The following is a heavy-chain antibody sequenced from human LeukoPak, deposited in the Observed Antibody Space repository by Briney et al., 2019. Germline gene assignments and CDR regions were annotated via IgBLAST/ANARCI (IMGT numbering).Heavy chain of an antibody. CDR1: GFTFSTYA. D-gene: IGHD2-2*01. Sequence: GSLGLSCAASGFTFSTYAMSWVRQAPGKGLEWVSAICGSDGSRYYADSVKGRFTISRDNSKNTLYLQMNSLRGEDTAVYYCAKGGSPSCYSSSGYWGQGTLVTVSS. V-gene: IGHV3-23*01. CDR2: ICGSDGSR. CDR3: AKGGSPSCYSSSGY. J-gene: IGHJ4*02.